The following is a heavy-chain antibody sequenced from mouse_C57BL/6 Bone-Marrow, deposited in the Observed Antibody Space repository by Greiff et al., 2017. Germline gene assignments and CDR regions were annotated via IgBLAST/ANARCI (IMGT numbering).Heavy chain of an antibody. CDR2: IYPRSGNT. J-gene: IGHJ4*01. CDR1: GYTFTSYG. V-gene: IGHV1-81*01. Sequence: VQLQQSGAELARPGASVKLSCKASGYTFTSYGISWVKQRTGQGLEWIGEIYPRSGNTYYNEKFKGKATLTADKSSSTAYMELRSLTSEDSAVYFCARSAYYSNSYYAMDYWGQGTSVTVSS. CDR3: ARSAYYSNSYYAMDY. D-gene: IGHD2-5*01.